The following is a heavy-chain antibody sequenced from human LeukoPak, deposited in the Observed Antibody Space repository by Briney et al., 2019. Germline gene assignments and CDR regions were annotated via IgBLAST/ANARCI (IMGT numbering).Heavy chain of an antibody. D-gene: IGHD1-26*01. CDR1: GYTLTELS. Sequence: ASVKVSCKVSGYTLTELSMHWVRQAPGKGLEWMGGFDPEDGETIYAQKFQGRVTMTEDTSTDTAYMELSSLRSEDTAVYYCATSKGRRWYFDLWGRGTLVTVSS. J-gene: IGHJ2*01. CDR3: ATSKGRRWYFDL. CDR2: FDPEDGET. V-gene: IGHV1-24*01.